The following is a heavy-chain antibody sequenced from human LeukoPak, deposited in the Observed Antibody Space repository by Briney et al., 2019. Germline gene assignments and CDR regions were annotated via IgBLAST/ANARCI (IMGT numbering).Heavy chain of an antibody. J-gene: IGHJ4*02. Sequence: SETLSLTCTGSSGSISGYNWSWLRQPPGKGLEWIGYIYYSGSTNQNPSLKSRVTISVDTSKNQFSLKLSSVTAADTAVYYCARVLSQAGVCDYWGQGTLVTVSS. V-gene: IGHV4-59*01. CDR1: SGSISGYN. CDR2: IYYSGST. D-gene: IGHD6-19*01. CDR3: ARVLSQAGVCDY.